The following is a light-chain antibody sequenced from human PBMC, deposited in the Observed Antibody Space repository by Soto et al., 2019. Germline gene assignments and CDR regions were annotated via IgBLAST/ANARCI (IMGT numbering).Light chain of an antibody. V-gene: IGLV2-14*03. CDR2: DVN. J-gene: IGLJ2*01. CDR1: SSDVGGYNY. Sequence: QSALTQPASVSGSPGQSITISCTGTSSDVGGYNYVSWYQQHPGKAPKLLIYDVNNRPSGVSNRFSGSKSVNTASLTISWLQAEDEADYYCTSYTTTSTVIFGGGTKLTVL. CDR3: TSYTTTSTVI.